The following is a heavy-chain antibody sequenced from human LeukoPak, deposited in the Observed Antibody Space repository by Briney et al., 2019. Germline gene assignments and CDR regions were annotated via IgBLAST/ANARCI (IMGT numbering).Heavy chain of an antibody. CDR1: GFTFSSYG. CDR2: IKQDGSAK. CDR3: ARVEASGYDYGAFDY. J-gene: IGHJ4*02. D-gene: IGHD5-12*01. V-gene: IGHV3-7*01. Sequence: GGSLRLSCEASGFTFSSYGMHWVRQAPGKELQWVANIKQDGSAKYYVDSVKGRFTISRDNAKNSLYLQMNSLRAEDTAVYYCARVEASGYDYGAFDYWGQGTLVTVSS.